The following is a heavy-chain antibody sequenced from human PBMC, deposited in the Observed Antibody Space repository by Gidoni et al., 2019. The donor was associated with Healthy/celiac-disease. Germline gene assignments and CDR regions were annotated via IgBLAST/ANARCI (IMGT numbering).Heavy chain of an antibody. D-gene: IGHD1-26*01. CDR2: INPNSGGT. V-gene: IGHV1-2*06. CDR3: ARSIIVGASGAFDY. Sequence: QVQLVQSGAEVKKPGASVKVSCKASGYTFTGYYMHWVRQAPGQGLEWMGRINPNSGGTNYAQKFQGRVTMTRDTSISTAYMELSRLRSDDMAVYYCARSIIVGASGAFDYWGQGTLVTVSS. J-gene: IGHJ4*02. CDR1: GYTFTGYY.